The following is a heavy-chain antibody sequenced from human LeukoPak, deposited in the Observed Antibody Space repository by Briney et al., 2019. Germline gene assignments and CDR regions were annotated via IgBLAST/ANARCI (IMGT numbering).Heavy chain of an antibody. V-gene: IGHV4-4*07. D-gene: IGHD3-10*01. Sequence: SETLSLTCTVSGGSISSYYWSWIRQPAGKGLEWIGRIYTSGSTNYNPSLKSRVTMSVDTSKNQFSLKLSSVTAADTAVYYCARNRITMVRGVILDAFDIWGQGTMVTVSS. CDR1: GGSISSYY. CDR3: ARNRITMVRGVILDAFDI. CDR2: IYTSGST. J-gene: IGHJ3*02.